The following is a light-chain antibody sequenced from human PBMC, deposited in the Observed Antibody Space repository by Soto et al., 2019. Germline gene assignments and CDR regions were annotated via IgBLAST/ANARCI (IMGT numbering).Light chain of an antibody. V-gene: IGLV2-14*01. J-gene: IGLJ1*01. CDR2: DVT. CDR3: SSYTSISTPYV. Sequence: QSALTQHASVSGSPGQSITISCTGTSSDVGGYNYVSWYQQHPVKAPKLMIYDVTNRPSGVSDRFSGSKSGNTASLTISGLQAEEEDDYYCSSYTSISTPYVFGSGNKLTVL. CDR1: SSDVGGYNY.